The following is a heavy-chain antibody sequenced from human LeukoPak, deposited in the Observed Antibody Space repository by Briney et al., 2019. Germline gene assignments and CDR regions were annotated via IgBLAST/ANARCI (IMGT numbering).Heavy chain of an antibody. V-gene: IGHV3-20*04. Sequence: PGGSLRLSCAASGFTFSSYGMSWVRQAPGKGLEWVSGINWNGGSTGYADSVKGRFTISRDNAKNSLYLQMNSLRAEDTALYYCARVPPTTGYYDSSGYYYFDYWGQGTLVTVSS. CDR2: INWNGGST. CDR3: ARVPPTTGYYDSSGYYYFDY. J-gene: IGHJ4*02. CDR1: GFTFSSYG. D-gene: IGHD3-22*01.